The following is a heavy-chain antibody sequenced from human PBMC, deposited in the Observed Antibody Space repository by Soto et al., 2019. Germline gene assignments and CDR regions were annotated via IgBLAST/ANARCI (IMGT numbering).Heavy chain of an antibody. J-gene: IGHJ5*02. V-gene: IGHV2-5*01. Sequence: SGPTLVNPTQTVTLTCIFSGFSLSTVGVGVGWISQPPGKALQWLALIYWNGDKYYSPSLKGRLTITKDTSKNQVVLTMTDMDPVDAGTFFCAHKGQLVGDWFDPWGHGTQATVSS. D-gene: IGHD6-6*01. CDR3: AHKGQLVGDWFDP. CDR1: GFSLSTVGVG. CDR2: IYWNGDK.